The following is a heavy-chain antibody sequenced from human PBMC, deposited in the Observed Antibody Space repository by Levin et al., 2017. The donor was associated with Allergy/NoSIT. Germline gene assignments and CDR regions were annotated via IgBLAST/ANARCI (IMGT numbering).Heavy chain of an antibody. CDR3: ARVLSRYYYGSGSYYNDNYMDV. CDR2: IYYSGST. Sequence: PSETLSLTCTVSGGSISSYYWSWIRQPPGKGLEWIGYIYYSGSTNYNPSLKSRVTISVDTSKNQFSLKLSSVTAADTAVYYCARVLSRYYYGSGSYYNDNYMDVWGKGTTVTVSS. D-gene: IGHD3-10*01. V-gene: IGHV4-59*01. CDR1: GGSISSYY. J-gene: IGHJ6*03.